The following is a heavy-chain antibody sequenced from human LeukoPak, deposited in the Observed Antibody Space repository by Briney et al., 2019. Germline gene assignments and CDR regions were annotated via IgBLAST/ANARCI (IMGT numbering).Heavy chain of an antibody. CDR3: ARGRLELRSSSYTHSSWFDP. D-gene: IGHD1-7*01. CDR1: GGTFSSYA. V-gene: IGHV1-69*13. Sequence: SVKVSCKASGGTFSSYAISWVRQAPGQGLEWMGGIIPIFGTANYAQKFQGRVTITADESTSTAYMELSSLRSEDTAVYYCARGRLELRSSSYTHSSWFDPWGQGTLVTVSS. J-gene: IGHJ5*02. CDR2: IIPIFGTA.